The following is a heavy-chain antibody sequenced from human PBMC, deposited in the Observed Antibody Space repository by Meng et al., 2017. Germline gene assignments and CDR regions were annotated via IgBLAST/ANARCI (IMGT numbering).Heavy chain of an antibody. CDR2: IYHSGST. V-gene: IGHV4-4*02. Sequence: QVARREPGQGLVRPSGTRSLTWAVSGASISGRNWWSWVRQPPRKRLEWIGEIYHSGSTNYNPSLKSRVTISVDKSKNQFSLKLSSVTAADTAVYYWARARLLWFGGAVWFDPWGQGTLVTVSS. CDR3: ARARLLWFGGAVWFDP. CDR1: GASISGRNW. J-gene: IGHJ5*02. D-gene: IGHD3-10*01.